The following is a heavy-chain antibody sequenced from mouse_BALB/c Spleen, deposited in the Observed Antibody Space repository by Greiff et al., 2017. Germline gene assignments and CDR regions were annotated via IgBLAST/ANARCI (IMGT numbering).Heavy chain of an antibody. CDR1: GFTFSSYG. Sequence: EVKVEESGGGLVQPGGSLKLSCAASGFTFSSYGMSWVRQTPDKRLELVATINSNGGSTYYPDSVKGRFTISRDNAKNTLYLQMSSLKSEDTAMYYCARDLYYDYGAMDYWGQGTSVTVSS. CDR2: INSNGGST. J-gene: IGHJ4*01. D-gene: IGHD2-1*01. CDR3: ARDLYYDYGAMDY. V-gene: IGHV5-6-3*01.